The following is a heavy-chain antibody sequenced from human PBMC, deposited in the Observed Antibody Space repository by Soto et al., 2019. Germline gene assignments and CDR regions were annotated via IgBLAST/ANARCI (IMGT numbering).Heavy chain of an antibody. CDR3: ARDGPYDYSKAGDYYFDY. CDR2: IRVSGDIT. D-gene: IGHD4-4*01. V-gene: IGHV3-23*01. CDR1: GFTFSSYA. Sequence: SGFTFSSYAMSWVRQAPGKGLEWVAGIRVSGDITNYADSVKGRFTISRDNAKNSLYLQMNSLRAEDTAVYYCARDGPYDYSKAGDYYFDYWGQGTLVTVSS. J-gene: IGHJ4*02.